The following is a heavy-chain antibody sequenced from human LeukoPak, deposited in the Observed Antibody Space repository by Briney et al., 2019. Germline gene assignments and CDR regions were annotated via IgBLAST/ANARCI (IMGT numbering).Heavy chain of an antibody. CDR1: AASFSGYY. D-gene: IGHD2-2*01. CDR3: ARGGSSTSCFGAYCSDY. Sequence: SETLSLTCAVDAASFSGYYWSWIRPPPGKGLGWIGEIIHGVSTNYNPSPKSRATISVDTPKNQFSLKLSSVTAAETAVDYCARGGSSTSCFGAYCSDYWGQGPLVTAPS. J-gene: IGHJ4*02. CDR2: IIHGVST. V-gene: IGHV4-34*12.